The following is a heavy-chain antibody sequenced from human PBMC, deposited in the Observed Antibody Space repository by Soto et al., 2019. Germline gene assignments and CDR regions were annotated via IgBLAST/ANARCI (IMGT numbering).Heavy chain of an antibody. D-gene: IGHD3-22*01. J-gene: IGHJ6*02. Sequence: ASVKVSCKASGYTFTGYYMHWVRQAPGQGLEWMGWINPNSGGTNYAQKFQGWVTMTRDTSISTAYMELSRLRSDDTAVYYCARDKSSGYYPTRHFYGMDVWGQGTTVTVSS. CDR3: ARDKSSGYYPTRHFYGMDV. CDR2: INPNSGGT. CDR1: GYTFTGYY. V-gene: IGHV1-2*04.